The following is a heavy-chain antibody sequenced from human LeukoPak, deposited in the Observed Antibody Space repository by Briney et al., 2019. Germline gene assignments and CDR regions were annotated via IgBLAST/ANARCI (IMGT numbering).Heavy chain of an antibody. V-gene: IGHV3-7*01. D-gene: IGHD1-1*01. Sequence: PGGSLRLSCAASGFTFSSYTMNWVRQAPGKGLERVANIKQDGSEKYYVDSVKGRFTISRDNAKNSLYLQMNSLRAEDTAVYYCARPGTDVAPYYWGQGTLVTVSS. J-gene: IGHJ4*02. CDR1: GFTFSSYT. CDR2: IKQDGSEK. CDR3: ARPGTDVAPYY.